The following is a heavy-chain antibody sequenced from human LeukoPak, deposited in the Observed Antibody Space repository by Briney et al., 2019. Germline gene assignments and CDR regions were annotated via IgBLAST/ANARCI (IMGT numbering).Heavy chain of an antibody. D-gene: IGHD3-3*01. CDR3: ARQSRNYDFWSKPGDY. V-gene: IGHV1-46*01. CDR1: GYTFTSYY. CDR2: INPSGGST. J-gene: IGHJ4*02. Sequence: ASVKVSCKASGYTFTSYYMHWVRQAPGQGLEWMGIINPSGGSTSYAQKFQGRVTMTRDTSTSTVYMELSSLRSEDTAVYYCARQSRNYDFWSKPGDYWGQGTLVTVSS.